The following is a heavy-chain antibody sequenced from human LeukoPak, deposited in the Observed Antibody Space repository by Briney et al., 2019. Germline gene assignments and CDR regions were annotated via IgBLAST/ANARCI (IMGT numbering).Heavy chain of an antibody. CDR2: ISSSSSYI. D-gene: IGHD1-1*01. CDR3: AREEREGNDRSYYCYYYYMDV. V-gene: IGHV3-21*01. J-gene: IGHJ6*03. Sequence: PGGSLRLSCAASGFTFSSYSMNWVRQAPGKGLEWVSYISSSSSYIYYADSVKGRFTISRDNAKNSLYLQMNSLRAEDTAVYYCAREEREGNDRSYYCYYYYMDVWGKGTTVTVSS. CDR1: GFTFSSYS.